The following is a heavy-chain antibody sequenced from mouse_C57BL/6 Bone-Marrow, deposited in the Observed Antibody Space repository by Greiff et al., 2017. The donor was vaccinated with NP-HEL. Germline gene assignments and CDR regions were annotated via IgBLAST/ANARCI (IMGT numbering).Heavy chain of an antibody. J-gene: IGHJ4*01. D-gene: IGHD1-1*01. Sequence: QVHVKQPGAELVMPGASVKLSCKASGYTFTSYWMHWVKQRPGQGLEWIGEIDPSDSYTNYNQKFKGKSTLTVDKSSSTAYMQLSSLTSEDSAVYYCARGGAVDYAMDYWGQGTSVTVSS. CDR2: IDPSDSYT. CDR3: ARGGAVDYAMDY. CDR1: GYTFTSYW. V-gene: IGHV1-69*01.